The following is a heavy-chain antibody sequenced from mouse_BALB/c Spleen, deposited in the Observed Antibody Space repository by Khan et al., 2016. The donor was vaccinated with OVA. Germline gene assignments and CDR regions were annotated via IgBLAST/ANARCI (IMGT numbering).Heavy chain of an antibody. J-gene: IGHJ4*01. CDR3: ASPVITTANGAMDY. CDR2: ISSGSSTI. CDR1: GFTFSNFG. V-gene: IGHV5-17*02. Sequence: EVELVESGGGLVQPGGSRKLSCAASGFTFSNFGMYWVRQAPEKGLEWVAYISSGSSTIYYADSVKGRFTISRDHPKNTLFLQMTSLRSEDTDMYYCASPVITTANGAMDYWGQGTSVTVSS. D-gene: IGHD1-2*01.